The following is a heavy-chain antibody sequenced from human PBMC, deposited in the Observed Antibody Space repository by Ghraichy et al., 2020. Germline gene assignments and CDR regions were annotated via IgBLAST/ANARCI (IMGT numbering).Heavy chain of an antibody. CDR1: GGTFSSYA. V-gene: IGHV1-69*04. CDR2: IIPILGIA. J-gene: IGHJ6*02. D-gene: IGHD2-2*01. CDR3: AGRYCSSTSCPSLPSYYYYGMDV. Sequence: SVKVSCKASGGTFSSYAISWVRQPPGQGLEWMGRIIPILGIANYAQKFQGRVTITADKSTSTAYMELSSLRSEDTAVYYCAGRYCSSTSCPSLPSYYYYGMDVWGQGTTVTVSS.